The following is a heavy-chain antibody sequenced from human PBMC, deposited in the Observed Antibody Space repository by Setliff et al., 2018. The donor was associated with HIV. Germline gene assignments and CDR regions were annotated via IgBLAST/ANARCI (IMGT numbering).Heavy chain of an antibody. CDR1: GFTFTNFG. D-gene: IGHD6-13*01. CDR2: IIPIFGTA. J-gene: IGHJ4*02. V-gene: IGHV1-69*05. Sequence: SVKVSCKTSGFTFTNFGFTWVRRAPGQGLEWMGGIIPIFGTANYAQKFQGRVTITTDESTSTAYMELSSLRSEDTAVYYCARADSSNWYHVDYWGQGTLVTVSS. CDR3: ARADSSNWYHVDY.